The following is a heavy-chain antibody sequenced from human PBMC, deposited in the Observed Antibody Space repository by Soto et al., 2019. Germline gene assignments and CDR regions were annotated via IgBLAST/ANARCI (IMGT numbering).Heavy chain of an antibody. V-gene: IGHV3-21*01. J-gene: IGHJ6*02. CDR2: ISSSSYI. CDR3: ARDSSPTYYDILTGYYNSYGMDV. D-gene: IGHD3-9*01. CDR1: GFTFSSYS. Sequence: PGGSLRLSCAASGFTFSSYSMNWVRQAPGKGLEWVSSISSSSYIYYADSVKGRFTISRDNAKNSLYLQMNSLRAEDTAVYYCARDSSPTYYDILTGYYNSYGMDVWGQGTTVTVSS.